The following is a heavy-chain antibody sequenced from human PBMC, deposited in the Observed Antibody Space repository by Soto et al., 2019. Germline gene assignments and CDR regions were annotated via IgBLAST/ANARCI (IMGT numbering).Heavy chain of an antibody. CDR1: GGSISSYY. CDR3: ARDVAITMVRGVIVDWFDP. Sequence: SETLSLTCTVSGGSISSYYWSWIRQPPGKGLEWIGYIYYSGSTNYNPSLKSRVTISVDTSKNQFSLKLSSMTAADTAVYYCARDVAITMVRGVIVDWFDPWGQGTLVTVSS. CDR2: IYYSGST. D-gene: IGHD3-10*01. V-gene: IGHV4-59*01. J-gene: IGHJ5*02.